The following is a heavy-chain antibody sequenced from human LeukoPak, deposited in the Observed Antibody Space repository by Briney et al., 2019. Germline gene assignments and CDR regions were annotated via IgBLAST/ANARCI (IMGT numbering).Heavy chain of an antibody. V-gene: IGHV4-4*07. CDR3: ARVSFDAPENDYGDCVGGSYFDY. J-gene: IGHJ4*02. CDR2: IYTSGST. Sequence: SETLSLTCTVSGGSISSYYWSWIRQPAGKGLEWIGRIYTSGSTNYNPSLKSRVTMSVDTSKNQFSLKLSSVTAADTAVYYCARVSFDAPENDYGDCVGGSYFDYWGQGTLVTVSS. CDR1: GGSISSYY. D-gene: IGHD4-17*01.